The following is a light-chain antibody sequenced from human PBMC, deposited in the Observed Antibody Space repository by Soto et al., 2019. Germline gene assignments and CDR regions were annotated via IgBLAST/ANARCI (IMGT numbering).Light chain of an antibody. Sequence: QSALTQPPSASGSPGQSVTISCTGTSSDVGSYNLVSWYQQHPARAPKLIIYEVTKRPSGVPDHFSGSKSGNTASLTVSGLQAEDEADYYCTSYTGSKNLVFGGGTKLTVL. CDR2: EVT. CDR1: SSDVGSYNL. V-gene: IGLV2-8*01. J-gene: IGLJ3*02. CDR3: TSYTGSKNLV.